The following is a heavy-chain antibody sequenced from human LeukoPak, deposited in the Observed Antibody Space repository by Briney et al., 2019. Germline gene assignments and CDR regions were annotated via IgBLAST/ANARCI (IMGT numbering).Heavy chain of an antibody. CDR2: ISGSGGST. Sequence: GGSLRLSCAASGFTFSSYGMSWVRQAPGKGLEWVSAISGSGGSTYYADSVKGRFTISRDNSKNTLYLQMNSLRAEDTAVYYCAKSPGYSSSWYDYWGQGTLVTVSS. J-gene: IGHJ4*02. CDR3: AKSPGYSSSWYDY. V-gene: IGHV3-23*01. D-gene: IGHD6-13*01. CDR1: GFTFSSYG.